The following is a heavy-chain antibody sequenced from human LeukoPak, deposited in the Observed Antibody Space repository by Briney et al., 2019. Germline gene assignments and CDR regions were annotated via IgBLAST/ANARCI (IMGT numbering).Heavy chain of an antibody. CDR3: ARHSYRNYLGWFDP. V-gene: IGHV4-39*01. Sequence: SETLSLTCTVSGGSINSDDSYWGWIRQPPGKGLEWIGSIYYSGSTYYNPSLKIRVTMSVDTSNNLFSLMLNSVTAADTAVYYCARHSYRNYLGWFDPWGQGTLVTVSS. CDR1: GGSINSDDSY. D-gene: IGHD4-11*01. J-gene: IGHJ5*02. CDR2: IYYSGST.